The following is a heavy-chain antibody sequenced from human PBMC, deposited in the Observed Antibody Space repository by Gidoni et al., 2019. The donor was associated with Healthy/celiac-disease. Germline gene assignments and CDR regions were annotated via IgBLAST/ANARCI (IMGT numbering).Heavy chain of an antibody. J-gene: IGHJ3*01. CDR2: ISPAGGSP. CDR3: TRDGNFRTDGFDV. Sequence: EVQLLESGGGSGQPGGSLSRSCAVSGFTFSNYAMNWVRQAPGQGLAWVSAISPAGGSPYYADSVKGRFTISRDNSKNTLFLEMNNLRAEDTAVYYCTRDGNFRTDGFDVWGPGSMVTVSS. V-gene: IGHV3-23*01. D-gene: IGHD3-3*01. CDR1: GFTFSNYA.